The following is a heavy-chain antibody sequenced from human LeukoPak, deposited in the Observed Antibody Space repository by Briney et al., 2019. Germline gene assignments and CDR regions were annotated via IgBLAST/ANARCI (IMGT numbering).Heavy chain of an antibody. J-gene: IGHJ4*02. D-gene: IGHD1-26*01. CDR2: ISGSNST. CDR1: GFTFSNYA. Sequence: GGSLRLACAASGFTFSNYAMSWVRQAPGKGLEWVSTISGSNSTYYADSVKGRFTISRDNSKNTLSLQMNSLRVEDTAVYYCAKEMSSRYSGTFAYWGQGTLVTVSS. CDR3: AKEMSSRYSGTFAY. V-gene: IGHV3-23*01.